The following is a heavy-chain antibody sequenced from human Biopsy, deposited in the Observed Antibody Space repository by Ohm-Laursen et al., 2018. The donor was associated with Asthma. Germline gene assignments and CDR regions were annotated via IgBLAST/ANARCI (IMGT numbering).Heavy chain of an antibody. V-gene: IGHV4-39*01. J-gene: IGHJ4*02. CDR2: MYYSGST. D-gene: IGHD6-6*01. CDR3: ARGGWGQLGLGY. Sequence: GTLSLTCSVSGGAIRTSGYYWGWIRQPPGKGLEWIGSMYYSGSTYYNPSLKSRVTISVDTSKKQLSLQLSSVTAADTAVYYCARGGWGQLGLGYWGQGTLVTVSS. CDR1: GGAIRTSGYY.